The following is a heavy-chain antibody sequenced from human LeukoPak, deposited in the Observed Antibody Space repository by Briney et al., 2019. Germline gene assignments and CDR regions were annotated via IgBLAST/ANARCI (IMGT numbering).Heavy chain of an antibody. CDR2: IYYSGST. V-gene: IGHV4-59*01. Sequence: PSETLSLTCTVSGGSISSYYWSWIRQPPGKGLEWIGYIYYSGSTNYNPSPKSRVTISVDTSKNQFSLKLSSVTAADTAVYYCARAKYDFWSGYYSSYYYGMDVWGQGTTVTVSS. CDR1: GGSISSYY. CDR3: ARAKYDFWSGYYSSYYYGMDV. J-gene: IGHJ6*02. D-gene: IGHD3-3*01.